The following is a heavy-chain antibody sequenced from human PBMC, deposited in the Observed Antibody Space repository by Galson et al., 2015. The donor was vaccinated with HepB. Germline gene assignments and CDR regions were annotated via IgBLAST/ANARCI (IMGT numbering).Heavy chain of an antibody. CDR2: TSYDGSNK. J-gene: IGHJ4*02. CDR3: AKDPRGDDWQLDY. V-gene: IGHV3-30-3*01. CDR1: GITFISYA. Sequence: SLRLSCAASGITFISYAMHWVRQAPGKGLEWVAVTSYDGSNKYYADSVKGRFTISRDNSKDTLYLQMNSLTAEDTAVYYCAKDPRGDDWQLDYWGQGTLVTVSS. D-gene: IGHD3-9*01.